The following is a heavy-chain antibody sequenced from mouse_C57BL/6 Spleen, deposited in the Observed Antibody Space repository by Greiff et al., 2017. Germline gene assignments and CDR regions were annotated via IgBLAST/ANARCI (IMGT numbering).Heavy chain of an antibody. V-gene: IGHV1-15*01. CDR2: IDPETGGT. CDR1: GYTFTDYE. J-gene: IGHJ3*01. CDR3: TGGGSSGRFAY. Sequence: QVQLQQSGAGLLRPSASLTLSCTSSGYTFTDYEMHWVWQSPVPGLEWMWVIDPETGGTACNHTFKGKGILTAEKTSSTAYMELRSLTSEDSAVYYCTGGGSSGRFAYWGQGTLVTVSA. D-gene: IGHD3-2*02.